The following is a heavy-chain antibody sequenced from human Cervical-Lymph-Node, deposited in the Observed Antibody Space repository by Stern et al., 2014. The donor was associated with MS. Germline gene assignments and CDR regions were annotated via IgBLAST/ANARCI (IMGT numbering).Heavy chain of an antibody. CDR1: GFTFSGYA. CDR2: ISYDGSDK. J-gene: IGHJ4*02. V-gene: IGHV3-30-3*01. Sequence: QVQLVESGGGVVQPGRSLRLSCAVSGFTFSGYAMHWVRQAPGKRLEWVAFISYDGSDKYYAESVRGRFSISRDNSKNTVYLQVNSLGAQDTAVYYCTRQDQQLVTFDYWGQGTLVTVSS. CDR3: TRQDQQLVTFDY. D-gene: IGHD6-13*01.